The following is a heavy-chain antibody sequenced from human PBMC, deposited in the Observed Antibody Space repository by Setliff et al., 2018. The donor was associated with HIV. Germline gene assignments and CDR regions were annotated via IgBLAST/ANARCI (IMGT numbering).Heavy chain of an antibody. CDR3: ARGGLGVVGAIDY. CDR1: GGSFSGYY. J-gene: IGHJ4*02. Sequence: LTCAVYGGSFSGYYWTWIRQPPGRGLEWIGEIIHSGGTNYNRSLKSRVTISVDTSKDQFSLNLSSVTAADTAVYYCARGGLGVVGAIDYWSQGTLVTVSS. D-gene: IGHD2-15*01. CDR2: IIHSGGT. V-gene: IGHV4-34*01.